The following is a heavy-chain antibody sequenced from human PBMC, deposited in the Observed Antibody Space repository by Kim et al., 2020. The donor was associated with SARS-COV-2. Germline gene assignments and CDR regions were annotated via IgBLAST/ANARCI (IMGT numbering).Heavy chain of an antibody. CDR1: GFTFSSYG. CDR3: ARDAVDCSSTSCYSGWTYYYYGMDV. CDR2: ISYDGSNK. Sequence: GSLRLSCAASGFTFSSYGMHWVRQAPGKGLEWVAVISYDGSNKYYADSVKGRFTISRDNSKNTLYLQMNSLRAEDTAVYYCARDAVDCSSTSCYSGWTYYYYGMDVCGPGAPVTVSS. J-gene: IGHJ6*02. D-gene: IGHD2-2*01. V-gene: IGHV3-33*05.